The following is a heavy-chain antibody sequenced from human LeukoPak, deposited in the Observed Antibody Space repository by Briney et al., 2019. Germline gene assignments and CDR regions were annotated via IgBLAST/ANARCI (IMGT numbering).Heavy chain of an antibody. D-gene: IGHD3-9*01. CDR3: ARPTIFEYYFDY. J-gene: IGHJ4*02. CDR1: GGSISSYY. V-gene: IGHV4-4*07. Sequence: SETLSLTCTVSGGSISSYYWSWIRQPAGKGLEWLGRIYTSGSTDYNPSLKSRLTMSIDTSKNQFSLKLSSVTAADTAMYYCARPTIFEYYFDYWGQGTLVTVSS. CDR2: IYTSGST.